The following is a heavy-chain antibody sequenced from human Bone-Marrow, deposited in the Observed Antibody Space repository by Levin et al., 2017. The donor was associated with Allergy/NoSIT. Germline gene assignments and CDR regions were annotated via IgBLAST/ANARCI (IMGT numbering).Heavy chain of an antibody. D-gene: IGHD6-19*01. CDR2: IYPDDSDT. V-gene: IGHV5-51*01. CDR3: ARPGDGAVAGTNSGQH. CDR1: GYTFTNYW. J-gene: IGHJ1*01. Sequence: GGSLRLSCEGSGYTFTNYWIAWVRQMPGKGLEWMGIIYPDDSDTRYNPSFQGQVTISADKSIRTTYLQWSSLKASDTAMYYCARPGDGAVAGTNSGQHWGQGTLVAVSS.